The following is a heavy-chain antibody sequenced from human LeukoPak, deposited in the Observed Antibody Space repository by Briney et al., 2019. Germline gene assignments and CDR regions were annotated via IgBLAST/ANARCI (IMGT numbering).Heavy chain of an antibody. Sequence: ASVKVSCKASVYTCTSYDINWVRQATGQGLVWMGWMNPNSGNTGYAQKFQGRVTMTRNTSISTAYMELSSLRSEDAAVYYCASSMDDPYYYYYMDVWGRGTTVTVSS. CDR2: MNPNSGNT. D-gene: IGHD2/OR15-2a*01. V-gene: IGHV1-8*01. CDR3: ASSMDDPYYYYYMDV. J-gene: IGHJ6*03. CDR1: VYTCTSYD.